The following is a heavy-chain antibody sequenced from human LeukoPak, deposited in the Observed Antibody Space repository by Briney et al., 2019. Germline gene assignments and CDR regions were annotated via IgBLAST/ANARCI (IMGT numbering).Heavy chain of an antibody. J-gene: IGHJ4*02. CDR1: GASISSYY. D-gene: IGHD3-3*01. CDR2: IYYSGST. V-gene: IGHV4-59*01. CDR3: ASRSSIWSGYQDTLYYFDS. Sequence: SEALSLTCTVSGASISSYYWSWIRQPPGKRLEWIGHIYYSGSTNYNPSLKSRVTISVDTSKNQFSLKLSSVTAADTAVYYCASRSSIWSGYQDTLYYFDSWGQGTLVTVSS.